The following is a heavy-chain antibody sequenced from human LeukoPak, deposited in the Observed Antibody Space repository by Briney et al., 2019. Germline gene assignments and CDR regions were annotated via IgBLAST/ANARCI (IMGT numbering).Heavy chain of an antibody. CDR1: GGSFSDYY. Sequence: PSETLSLTCAVYGGSFSDYYWSWIRQPPGKGLEWIGEINHSGSTNYNPSLKSRVTISVDTSKNQFSLKLSSVTAADTAVYYCARRYEGKDYYYMDVWGKGTTVTVSS. CDR2: INHSGST. CDR3: ARRYEGKDYYYMDV. D-gene: IGHD1-1*01. V-gene: IGHV4-34*01. J-gene: IGHJ6*03.